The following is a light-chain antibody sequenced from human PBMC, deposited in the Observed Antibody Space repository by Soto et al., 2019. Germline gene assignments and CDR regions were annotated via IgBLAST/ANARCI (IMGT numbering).Light chain of an antibody. CDR3: QQHDNVPYT. CDR2: DTS. V-gene: IGKV1-33*01. J-gene: IGKJ2*01. CDR1: QDIINS. Sequence: DIHMTQSPSSLSASVGDRVTITCQASQDIINSLNWYQQKAGQAPKLLIYDTSNLETGVPSRFIGSGSGTDFTLTISSLQADDIATYYCQQHDNVPYTFGQGTRLEIK.